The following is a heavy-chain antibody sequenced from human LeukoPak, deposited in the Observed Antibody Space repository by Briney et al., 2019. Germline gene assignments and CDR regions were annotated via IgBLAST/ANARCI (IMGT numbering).Heavy chain of an antibody. J-gene: IGHJ2*01. Sequence: SEPLSLTCTVSGGSIRSSYYYWGWIRQPPGKGLEWIGSIYDSGSTYYNPSLKSRVTISVDTSKNQFSLKLNSVTAADTAVYYCARLRGNFYWYFDLWGRGTLVTVSS. V-gene: IGHV4-39*01. CDR1: GGSIRSSYYY. D-gene: IGHD4-23*01. CDR2: IYDSGST. CDR3: ARLRGNFYWYFDL.